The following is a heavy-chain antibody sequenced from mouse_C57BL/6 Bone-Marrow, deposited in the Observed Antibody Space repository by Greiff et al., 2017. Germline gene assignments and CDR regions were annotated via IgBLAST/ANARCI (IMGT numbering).Heavy chain of an antibody. CDR1: GFTFSDYG. J-gene: IGHJ3*01. V-gene: IGHV5-17*01. CDR2: ISSGSSTI. Sequence: DVKLEESGGGLVKPGGSLKLSCAASGFTFSDYGMHWVRQAPEKGLEWVAYISSGSSTIYYADTVKGRFTISRDNAKNTLFLQMTSLSSEDTAMYYGARAFYGNYIAWFAYWGQGTLVTVSA. CDR3: ARAFYGNYIAWFAY. D-gene: IGHD2-1*01.